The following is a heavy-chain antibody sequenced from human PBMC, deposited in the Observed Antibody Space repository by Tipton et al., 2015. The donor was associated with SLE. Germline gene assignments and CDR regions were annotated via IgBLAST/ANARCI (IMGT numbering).Heavy chain of an antibody. CDR3: ARGSDGEYVRYFDV. CDR2: LYAGGST. CDR1: GVSISTSRYY. V-gene: IGHV4-39*02. J-gene: IGHJ2*01. D-gene: IGHD4-17*01. Sequence: TLSLTCSVSGVSISTSRYYWGWIRQSPGQGLEWVGSLYAGGSTYFHPSLKSRASISADASKNHFSLKLSSVTAADTAVYYCARGSDGEYVRYFDVWGPGTLVTVSS.